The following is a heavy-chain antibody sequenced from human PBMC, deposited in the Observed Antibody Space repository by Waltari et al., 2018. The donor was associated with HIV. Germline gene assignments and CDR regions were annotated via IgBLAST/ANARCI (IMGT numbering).Heavy chain of an antibody. CDR3: ASLPTEGQPPRVF. Sequence: EVHLVESGGGLVKLGESLRFSGTASGFRFSSISMNWVRQVPGKGLEWVSAISNRSDFINYADSVKGRFTIYRDNAANSLYLHMNALRNEDTAVYFCASLPTEGQPPRVFWGQGIIVTVSS. V-gene: IGHV3-21*06. J-gene: IGHJ4*02. CDR2: ISNRSDFI. CDR1: GFRFSSIS. D-gene: IGHD5-18*01.